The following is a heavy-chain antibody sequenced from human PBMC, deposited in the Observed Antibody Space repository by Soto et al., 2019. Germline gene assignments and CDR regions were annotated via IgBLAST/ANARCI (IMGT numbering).Heavy chain of an antibody. V-gene: IGHV1-46*01. J-gene: IGHJ5*02. Sequence: QVQLVQSGAEVKQPGASVKLSCKASGYTFTNYYMHWVRQAPGQGLEWMGIINPSGSMTNYVQKCLGRDTRTRVTSTSIVYIQLGIRVFEDTAVYYCAIIPGSSVTVSDGDWLSPWGQGTLITFPS. CDR3: AIIPGSSVTVSDGDWLSP. CDR2: INPSGSMT. D-gene: IGHD2-21*02. CDR1: GYTFTNYY.